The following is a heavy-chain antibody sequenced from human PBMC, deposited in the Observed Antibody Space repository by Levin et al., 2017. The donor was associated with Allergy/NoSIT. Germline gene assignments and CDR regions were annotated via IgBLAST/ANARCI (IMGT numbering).Heavy chain of an antibody. CDR3: ARGYGSGSQGWFDP. CDR1: GSTFTGSD. V-gene: IGHV1-8*01. Sequence: GASVKVSCKASGSTFTGSDINWVRQAPGQGLEWMGWLHPNRGSTGYALKFQDRVTFTMNASISTVYMELTDLKSDDTAVYYCARGYGSGSQGWFDPWGQGTRVTVSS. CDR2: LHPNRGST. J-gene: IGHJ5*02. D-gene: IGHD3-10*01.